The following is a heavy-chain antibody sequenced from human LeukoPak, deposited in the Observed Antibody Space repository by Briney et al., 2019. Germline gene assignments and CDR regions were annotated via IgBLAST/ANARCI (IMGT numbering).Heavy chain of an antibody. CDR1: WFTFSGSA. Sequence: GGSLRLSCAASWFTFSGSAMHWVRQAPGKGLEWVSLISWDGGSTYYADSVKGRFTISRDNSKNSLYLQMNSLRAEDTALYYCATDAIRSSSWYTEKGGFDYWGQGTLVTVSS. J-gene: IGHJ4*02. CDR3: ATDAIRSSSWYTEKGGFDY. V-gene: IGHV3-43D*03. CDR2: ISWDGGST. D-gene: IGHD6-13*01.